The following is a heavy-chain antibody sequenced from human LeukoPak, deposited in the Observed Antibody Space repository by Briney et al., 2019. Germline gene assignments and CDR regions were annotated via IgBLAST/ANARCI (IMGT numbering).Heavy chain of an antibody. Sequence: GGSLRLSCAASGFIISDYWMNWVRQVPGKGLEWVANIKEDGSVQDYVDSVRGRFTISRDDAKNSVYLQMNSLRVEDTAVYYCASRESSMARSHWGQGTLVTVSS. J-gene: IGHJ4*02. V-gene: IGHV3-7*01. CDR2: IKEDGSVQ. CDR1: GFIISDYW. D-gene: IGHD3-10*01. CDR3: ASRESSMARSH.